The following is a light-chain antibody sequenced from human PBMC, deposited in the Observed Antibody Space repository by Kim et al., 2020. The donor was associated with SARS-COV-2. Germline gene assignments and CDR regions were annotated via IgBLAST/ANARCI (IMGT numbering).Light chain of an antibody. Sequence: ASVADRSPMHWRTGQGFTKHLSWVQAKPGRAAKSLIYAASSLQSGVPSKFSRSGSGTDFTLTISSLQTEDFATYYCEQYDSYPWTFGQGTKVDIK. CDR3: EQYDSYPWT. CDR2: AAS. CDR1: QGFTKH. J-gene: IGKJ1*01. V-gene: IGKV1-16*02.